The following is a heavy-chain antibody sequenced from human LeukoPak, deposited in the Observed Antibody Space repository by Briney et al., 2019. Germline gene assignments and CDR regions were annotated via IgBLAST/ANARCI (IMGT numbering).Heavy chain of an antibody. V-gene: IGHV3-23*01. D-gene: IGHD4-17*01. J-gene: IGHJ4*02. CDR3: AKGRLATVTTWDYFDY. CDR2: ITGSGGST. CDR1: GFTFSTYV. Sequence: GGSLRLSCAASGFTFSTYVVSWVRQAPGKGLEWVSAITGSGGSTYYADSVKGRFTVSRDNSKNTLYLQMNSLRAEDTAVYYCAKGRLATVTTWDYFDYWGQGTLVTVSS.